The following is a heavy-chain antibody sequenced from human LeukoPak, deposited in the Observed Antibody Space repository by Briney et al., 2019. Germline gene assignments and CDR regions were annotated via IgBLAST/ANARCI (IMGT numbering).Heavy chain of an antibody. CDR1: GGSFSGYY. Sequence: SETLSLTCAVYGGSFSGYYWSWIRQPPGKGLEWIGEINHSGSTNYNPSLKSRVTISVDTSKNQFSLKLSSVTAADTAVYYCARRSHMVRGDNWFDPWGQGTLVTVSS. CDR2: INHSGST. CDR3: ARRSHMVRGDNWFDP. V-gene: IGHV4-34*01. J-gene: IGHJ5*02. D-gene: IGHD3-10*01.